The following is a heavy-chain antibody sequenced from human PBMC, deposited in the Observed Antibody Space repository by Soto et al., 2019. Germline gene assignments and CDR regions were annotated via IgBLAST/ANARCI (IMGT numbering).Heavy chain of an antibody. CDR1: GDTFSSYT. CDR3: ARRRYCGVDCYTHYYYGMDV. V-gene: IGHV1-69*02. J-gene: IGHJ6*01. D-gene: IGHD2-21*02. CDR2: IIPVLGVT. Sequence: QVQLVQSGPEVKKPGSSVRISCRSGGDTFSSYTVSWVRPTPGQGLEWMGRIIPVLGVTNSARKFTGRMTITAYKAKTTAHMELSSLKSEDTARYYWARRRYCGVDCYTHYYYGMDVWGQGTSVIVSS.